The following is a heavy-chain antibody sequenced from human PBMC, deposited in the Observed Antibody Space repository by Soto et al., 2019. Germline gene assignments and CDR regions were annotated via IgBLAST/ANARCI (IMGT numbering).Heavy chain of an antibody. CDR1: GYTFTSYG. Sequence: ASVTVAGHGSGYTFTSYGITWVRQATGQGLEWMGWISAYNGNTNYAQKLQGRVTMTTDTSTSTAYMELRSLRAEDTAVYYCAKWRGGDLVVIPAATGFDPWGQGTLVTVSS. D-gene: IGHD2-2*01. J-gene: IGHJ5*02. V-gene: IGHV1-18*01. CDR2: ISAYNGNT. CDR3: AKWRGGDLVVIPAATGFDP.